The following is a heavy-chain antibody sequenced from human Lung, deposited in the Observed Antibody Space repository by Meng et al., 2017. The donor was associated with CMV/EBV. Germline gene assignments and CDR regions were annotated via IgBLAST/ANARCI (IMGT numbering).Heavy chain of an antibody. Sequence: ASVXVSXXPSGYTFTSYYMHWVRQAPGQGLEWMGMINPSGGSTSYAQKLQGRVTMTRDTSTSTVYMELSSLRSEDTAVYYCARARGWVVATITHYYYYGMDVWGQGTXVTVSS. CDR2: INPSGGST. CDR1: GYTFTSYY. J-gene: IGHJ6*02. V-gene: IGHV1-46*01. CDR3: ARARGWVVATITHYYYYGMDV. D-gene: IGHD2-21*02.